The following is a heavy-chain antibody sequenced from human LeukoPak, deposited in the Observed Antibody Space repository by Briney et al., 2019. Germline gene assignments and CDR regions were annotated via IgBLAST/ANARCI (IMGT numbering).Heavy chain of an antibody. Sequence: GGSLRLSCAASGFTFSSYEMNWVRQAPGKGLEWVSYISSSGSTIYYPDSVKGRFTISRDNAKNSLYLQMNSLRAEDTAVYYCARVYYYDSSGYYYSVAKDDAFDIWGQGTMVTVSS. D-gene: IGHD3-22*01. CDR2: ISSSGSTI. V-gene: IGHV3-48*03. CDR1: GFTFSSYE. J-gene: IGHJ3*02. CDR3: ARVYYYDSSGYYYSVAKDDAFDI.